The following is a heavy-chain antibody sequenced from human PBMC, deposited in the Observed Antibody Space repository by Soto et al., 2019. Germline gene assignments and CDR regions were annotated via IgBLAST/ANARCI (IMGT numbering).Heavy chain of an antibody. CDR3: ARVGYYYDSSGLPDY. CDR2: INHSGST. CDR1: GGSFSGYY. Sequence: PSETLSLTCAVYGGSFSGYYWSWIRQPPGKGLEWIGEINHSGSTNYNPSLKSRVTISVDTSKNQFSLKLSSVTAADTAVYYCARVGYYYDSSGLPDYWGQGTLVTVSS. D-gene: IGHD3-22*01. J-gene: IGHJ4*02. V-gene: IGHV4-34*01.